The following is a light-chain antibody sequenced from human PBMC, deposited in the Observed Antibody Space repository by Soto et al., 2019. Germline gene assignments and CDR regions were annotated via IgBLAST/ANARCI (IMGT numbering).Light chain of an antibody. V-gene: IGLV1-51*01. CDR2: DNN. CDR1: SSNIGENY. CDR3: ATWDSSLNAGV. J-gene: IGLJ3*02. Sequence: QSVLTQPPSVSAAPEQTVTISCSGSSSNIGENYVSWYQQLPGTAPKLLIYDNNQRPSGIPDRFSVSKSATSATLGISGLQTGDEADYYCATWDSSLNAGVFGGGTKLTVL.